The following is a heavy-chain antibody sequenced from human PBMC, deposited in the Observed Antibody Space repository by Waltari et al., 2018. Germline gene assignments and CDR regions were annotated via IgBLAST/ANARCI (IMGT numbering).Heavy chain of an antibody. D-gene: IGHD2-8*02. V-gene: IGHV1-8*03. CDR3: ARGYCTGGACYTYDAFDI. CDR2: MNPNSGNT. CDR1: GYTFTSYD. Sequence: QVQLVQSGAEVKKPGASVKVSCKASGYTFTSYDINWVRQATGQGLEWMGWMNPNSGNTGYAQKFQGRVTITRNTSISTAYMELSSLRSEDTAVYYCARGYCTGGACYTYDAFDIWGQGTMVTVSS. J-gene: IGHJ3*02.